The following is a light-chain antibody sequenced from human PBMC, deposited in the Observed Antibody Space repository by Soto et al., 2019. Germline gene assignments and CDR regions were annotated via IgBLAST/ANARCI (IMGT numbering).Light chain of an antibody. V-gene: IGLV2-14*01. Sequence: QSALTQPASVSGSPGQSITISCTGTSSDIGNYDFVSWYQQVPGTAPKAMIYEVSSRPSGVSNRFSGSKSVNTASLTISALHAEDEAYSYGSSYTISTSFILFGGVIQLTVL. CDR2: EVS. J-gene: IGLJ2*01. CDR3: SSYTISTSFIL. CDR1: SSDIGNYDF.